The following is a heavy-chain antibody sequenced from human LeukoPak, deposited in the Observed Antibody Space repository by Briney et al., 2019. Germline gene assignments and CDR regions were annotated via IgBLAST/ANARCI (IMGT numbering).Heavy chain of an antibody. CDR1: GDSIRSGGYY. CDR2: IFYSGST. Sequence: PSQTLALTCTVSGDSIRSGGYYWSWLRQHPGQGLEWTGYIFYSGSTYYYPSLQSRVTIVVDTSKNHFPLELNSVTAADTAVYYCVRGGRGSGSDYWYLDLWGRGTLVTVSS. J-gene: IGHJ2*01. V-gene: IGHV4-31*03. CDR3: VRGGRGSGSDYWYLDL. D-gene: IGHD3-10*01.